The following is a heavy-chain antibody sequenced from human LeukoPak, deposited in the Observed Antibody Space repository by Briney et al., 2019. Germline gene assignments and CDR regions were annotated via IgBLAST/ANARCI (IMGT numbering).Heavy chain of an antibody. Sequence: GGSLRLSCAASGFTFSSYWMSWVRQAPGKGLEWVANIKQDGSDKYYVDSVKGRFTISRDNAKNSLYLQMNSLRAEDTAVYYCARSRDDYNNIPFDYWGQGTLVSVSS. D-gene: IGHD5-24*01. V-gene: IGHV3-7*04. CDR1: GFTFSSYW. CDR3: ARSRDDYNNIPFDY. J-gene: IGHJ4*02. CDR2: IKQDGSDK.